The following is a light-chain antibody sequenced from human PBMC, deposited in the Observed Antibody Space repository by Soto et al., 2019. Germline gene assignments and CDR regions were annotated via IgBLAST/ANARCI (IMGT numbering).Light chain of an antibody. J-gene: IGKJ2*01. CDR1: QSISSW. CDR2: KAS. Sequence: DIQMTQSPSTLSASVGDRVTITCRASQSISSWLAWYQQKPGKAPKLLLYKASSLESGVPSRFSGSGSGTEFTLTISRLQPDDFAAYYGDQYNSYYTCGQGTKLEIK. CDR3: DQYNSYYT. V-gene: IGKV1-5*03.